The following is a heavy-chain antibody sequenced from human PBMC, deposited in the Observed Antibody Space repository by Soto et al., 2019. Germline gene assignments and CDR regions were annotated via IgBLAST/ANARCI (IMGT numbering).Heavy chain of an antibody. CDR1: GFMFSNYA. Sequence: EVQLLESGGGLVQPGGSLRLSCAASGFMFSNYAMSWVRQAPGKGLEWVSGIGGRATSACYADSVKGRFAISRDNSYNTLFLQLNSLRAEDTAVYYCAKSRYSDSSGDYYDFWGQGTLVTVSS. J-gene: IGHJ4*02. CDR2: IGGRATSA. D-gene: IGHD3-22*01. V-gene: IGHV3-23*01. CDR3: AKSRYSDSSGDYYDF.